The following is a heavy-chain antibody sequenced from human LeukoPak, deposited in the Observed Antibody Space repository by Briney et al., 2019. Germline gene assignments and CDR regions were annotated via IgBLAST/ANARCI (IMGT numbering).Heavy chain of an antibody. D-gene: IGHD2-8*01. CDR2: MNPNSGNT. J-gene: IGHJ5*02. V-gene: IGHV1-8*03. Sequence: ASLKVSCKASGYTFTSYDINWVRQATGQGLEWMGWMNPNSGNTGYAQKFQGRVTITRNTSISTAYMELSSLRSEDTAVYYCARNRMKTWFDPCGQGTLVTVSS. CDR3: ARNRMKTWFDP. CDR1: GYTFTSYD.